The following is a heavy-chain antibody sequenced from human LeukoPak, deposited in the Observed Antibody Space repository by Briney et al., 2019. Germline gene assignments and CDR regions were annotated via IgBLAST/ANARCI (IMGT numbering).Heavy chain of an antibody. CDR1: GFTLSSYE. Sequence: PGGSPRLSCIVSGFTLSSYEMTWFRQAPGKGLEWVSAISGSGGSTYYADSVKGRFTISRDNSKNTLYLQMNSLRAEDTAVYYCAKDRQPTRPFNCGGDCWVDYWGQGTLVTVSS. CDR2: ISGSGGST. CDR3: AKDRQPTRPFNCGGDCWVDY. D-gene: IGHD2-21*02. J-gene: IGHJ4*02. V-gene: IGHV3-23*01.